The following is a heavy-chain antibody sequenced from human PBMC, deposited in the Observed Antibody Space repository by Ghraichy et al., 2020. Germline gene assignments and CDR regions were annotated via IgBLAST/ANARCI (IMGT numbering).Heavy chain of an antibody. V-gene: IGHV3-23*01. CDR3: AKDGDRVVTPPGFFDY. J-gene: IGHJ4*02. CDR2: ISGSGGST. D-gene: IGHD4-23*01. CDR1: GFTFSSYA. Sequence: GGSLRLSCAASGFTFSSYAMSWVRQAPGKGLEWVSAISGSGGSTYYADSVKGRFTISRDNSKNTLYLQMNSLRAEDTAVYYCAKDGDRVVTPPGFFDYWGQGTLVTVSS.